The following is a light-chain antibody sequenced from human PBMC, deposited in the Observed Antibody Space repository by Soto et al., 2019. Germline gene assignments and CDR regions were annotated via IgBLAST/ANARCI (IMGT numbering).Light chain of an antibody. Sequence: DIEMTQSPSTLSASVGDRLTITCRASQTIRRWLAWYQQRHGKAPKVQIYDASTLESGVPARFSGSGSETEFTLTISSLQPEDSETYYCQHYKRDPWTFGKGTKVEIK. V-gene: IGKV1-5*01. CDR1: QTIRRW. J-gene: IGKJ1*01. CDR2: DAS. CDR3: QHYKRDPWT.